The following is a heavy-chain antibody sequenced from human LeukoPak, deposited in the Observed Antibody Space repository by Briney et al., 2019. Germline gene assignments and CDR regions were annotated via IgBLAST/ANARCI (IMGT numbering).Heavy chain of an antibody. CDR3: ARPYQSTDGMDV. J-gene: IGHJ6*02. V-gene: IGHV5-51*01. CDR1: GFSFTSYW. Sequence: GESRKISCEGSGFSFTSYWIGWVRQMPGKGLEWMGIIHPGDSDTRYSPSFQGQVTISADKSISTACLQWSSLKASDTAMYYCARPYQSTDGMDVWGQGTTVTVSS. D-gene: IGHD3-16*01. CDR2: IHPGDSDT.